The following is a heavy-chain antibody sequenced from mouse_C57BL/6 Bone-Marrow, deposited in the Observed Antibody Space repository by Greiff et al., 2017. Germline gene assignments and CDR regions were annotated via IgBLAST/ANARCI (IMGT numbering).Heavy chain of an antibody. V-gene: IGHV5-6*01. CDR3: ARQGDYDGDAMDY. CDR1: GFTFSSYG. J-gene: IGHJ4*01. Sequence: EVKLMESGGDLVKPGGSLKLSCAASGFTFSSYGMSWVRQTPDKRLEWVATISSGGSYTNYPDSVKGRFTISRDNAKNTLYLQISRLKSEDTALYYCARQGDYDGDAMDYWGQGTSVTVSS. CDR2: ISSGGSYT. D-gene: IGHD2-4*01.